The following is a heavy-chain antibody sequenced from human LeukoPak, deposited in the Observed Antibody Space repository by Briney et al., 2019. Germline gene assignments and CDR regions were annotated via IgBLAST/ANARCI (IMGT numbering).Heavy chain of an antibody. J-gene: IGHJ4*02. CDR1: GFTFSSYE. CDR3: ARDNSGWYEYYFDY. CDR2: ISSSGSTI. D-gene: IGHD6-19*01. V-gene: IGHV3-48*03. Sequence: PGGTLRLSCAASGFTFSSYEMNWVRQAPGKGLEWVSYISSSGSTIYYADSVKGRFTISRDNAKNSLYLQMNSLRAEDTAVYYCARDNSGWYEYYFDYWGQGTLVTVSS.